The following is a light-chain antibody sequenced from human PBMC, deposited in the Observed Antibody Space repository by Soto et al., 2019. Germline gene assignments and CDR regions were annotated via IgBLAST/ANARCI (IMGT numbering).Light chain of an antibody. J-gene: IGLJ1*01. Sequence: QSALAQPASVSGSPGQSITISCTGASGYVGTYSLVSWYQQHPGKAPKVVIYEGHKRPSGVPDRFSGSTSVNTASLTISGLQTDDEADYYCCLYVGATTYAFGTGTKLTVL. CDR3: CLYVGATTYA. CDR1: SGYVGTYSL. V-gene: IGLV2-23*01. CDR2: EGH.